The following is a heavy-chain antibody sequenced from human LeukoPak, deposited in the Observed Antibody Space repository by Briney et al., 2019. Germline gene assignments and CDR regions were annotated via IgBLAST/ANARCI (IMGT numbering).Heavy chain of an antibody. D-gene: IGHD2-2*01. CDR3: ARVGVVPAAIPDGFDI. J-gene: IGHJ3*02. CDR1: GFTVSSNY. CDR2: IYSGGST. V-gene: IGHV3-53*01. Sequence: GGSLRLSCAASGFTVSSNYMSWVRQAPGKGLEWVSVIYSGGSTYYADPVKGRSTTSRDNSKNTIYLQMNSLTAEDTAVHYCARVGVVPAAIPDGFDIWGQGTMVTVSS.